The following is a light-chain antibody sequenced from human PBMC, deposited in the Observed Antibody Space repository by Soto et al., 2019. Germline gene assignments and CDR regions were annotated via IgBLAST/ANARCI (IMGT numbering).Light chain of an antibody. CDR1: SSDVGGYNY. J-gene: IGLJ2*01. CDR2: EVS. CDR3: SSYTSSRTMV. Sequence: QSVLTQPASVSGSPGQSITISCTGTSSDVGGYNYVSWYQQHPGKAPKLMIYEVSYRPSGVSNRFSGSKSVNTDSLTISGLQAEDEADYYCSSYTSSRTMVFGGGTKLTVL. V-gene: IGLV2-14*01.